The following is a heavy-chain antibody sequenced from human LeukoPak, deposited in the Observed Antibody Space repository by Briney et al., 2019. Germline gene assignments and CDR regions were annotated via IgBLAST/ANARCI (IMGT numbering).Heavy chain of an antibody. CDR2: ISYDASNK. D-gene: IGHD6-13*01. CDR1: GFTFSSYA. CDR3: ARDPVAAGNPRDYYYMDV. J-gene: IGHJ6*03. V-gene: IGHV3-30*04. Sequence: PGGSLRLSCAASGFTFSSYAMHWVRQAPGRGLEWEAVISYDASNKYHADSVKGRFTISRYNSKNTLYLHMNRLRAEDTAVYYCARDPVAAGNPRDYYYMDVWGKGTTVTVSS.